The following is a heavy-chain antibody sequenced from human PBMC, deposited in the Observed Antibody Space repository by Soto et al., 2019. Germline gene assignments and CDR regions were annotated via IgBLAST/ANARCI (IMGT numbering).Heavy chain of an antibody. CDR2: ISGSDSRT. V-gene: IGHV3-23*01. J-gene: IGHJ5*02. Sequence: EVQILESGGSLVQPGGSLRLSCAASGFTFSSAAMNWVRQAPGKGLEWVSIISGSDSRTYYADSVKGRFTISRDNSKNTLYLDMNSLRAEDTAVYYCAKSLDIHYKNWFDPWGQGNLVTVSS. CDR3: AKSLDIHYKNWFDP. CDR1: GFTFSSAA. D-gene: IGHD4-4*01.